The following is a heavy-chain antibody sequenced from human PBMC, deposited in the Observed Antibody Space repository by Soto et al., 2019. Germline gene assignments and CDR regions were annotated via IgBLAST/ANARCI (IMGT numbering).Heavy chain of an antibody. CDR1: GGIFSDFS. Sequence: SVKVSCKASGGIFSDFSFSWVRQAPGQGLEWMGGIMPIFGGPDYAQRLRGRVTITADEVTRTAFMELRGLTSEDTATYYCASSLRMPGIGNYYYGMDVWG. J-gene: IGHJ6*02. CDR3: ASSLRMPGIGNYYYGMDV. CDR2: IMPIFGGP. V-gene: IGHV1-69*13. D-gene: IGHD6-13*01.